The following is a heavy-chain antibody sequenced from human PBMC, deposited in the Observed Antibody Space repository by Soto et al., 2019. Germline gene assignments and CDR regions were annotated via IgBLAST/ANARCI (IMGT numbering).Heavy chain of an antibody. V-gene: IGHV1-69*01. D-gene: IGHD6-13*01. Sequence: QVQLVQSGAEVKKPGSSVKVSCKASGGTFSSYAISWVRQAPGQGLEWMGVIIPSFGTANYAQKFQGRVTITADESTSTAYMELSRLRSEYTAVYYCASGYSSIWYMHGMDVWGQGTTGTVSS. CDR1: GGTFSSYA. CDR3: ASGYSSIWYMHGMDV. J-gene: IGHJ6*02. CDR2: IIPSFGTA.